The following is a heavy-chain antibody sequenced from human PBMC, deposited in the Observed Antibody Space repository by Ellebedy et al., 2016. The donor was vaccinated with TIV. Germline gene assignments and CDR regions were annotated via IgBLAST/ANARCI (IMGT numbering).Heavy chain of an antibody. J-gene: IGHJ5*02. D-gene: IGHD1-26*01. CDR1: RGTFSSYA. V-gene: IGHV1-18*01. CDR3: ARVRGATKLSWFDP. CDR2: ISAYNGNT. Sequence: ASVKVSXKASRGTFSSYAISWVRQAPGQGLEWMGWISAYNGNTNYAQKLQGRVTMTTDTSTSTAYMELRSLRSDDTAVYYCARVRGATKLSWFDPWGQGTLVTVSS.